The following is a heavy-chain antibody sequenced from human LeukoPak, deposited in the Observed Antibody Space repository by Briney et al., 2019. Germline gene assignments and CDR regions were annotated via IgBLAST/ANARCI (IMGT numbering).Heavy chain of an antibody. J-gene: IGHJ6*02. CDR3: ARDSQRGYSYRYYYYGMDV. Sequence: PSETLSLTCTVSGGSISSGDYYWGWIRQPPGKGLEWIGYIYYSGSTYYNPSLKSRVTISVDTSKNQFSLKLSSVTAADTAVYYCARDSQRGYSYRYYYYGMDVWGQGTTVTVSS. D-gene: IGHD5-18*01. CDR2: IYYSGST. CDR1: GGSISSGDYY. V-gene: IGHV4-30-4*01.